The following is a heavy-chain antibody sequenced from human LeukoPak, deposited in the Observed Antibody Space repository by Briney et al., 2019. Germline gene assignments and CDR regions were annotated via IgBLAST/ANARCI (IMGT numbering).Heavy chain of an antibody. CDR1: GYTFSGYY. Sequence: ASVKVSCKAAGYTFSGYYMLWVRQAPGQGLEWMGWINPNSGGTNYAQKFQGRVTMTRDTSISTAYMELSRLRSDDTAVYYCARSPVSVVVPAATDYWGQGTLVTVSS. CDR3: ARSPVSVVVPAATDY. CDR2: INPNSGGT. D-gene: IGHD2-2*01. J-gene: IGHJ4*02. V-gene: IGHV1-2*02.